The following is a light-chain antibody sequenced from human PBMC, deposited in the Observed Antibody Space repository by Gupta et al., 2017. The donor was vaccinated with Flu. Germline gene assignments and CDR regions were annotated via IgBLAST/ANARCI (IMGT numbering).Light chain of an antibody. CDR3: SSHAGRVTWV. CDR1: SNDVGGYNR. J-gene: IGLJ1*01. V-gene: IGLV2-11*01. CDR2: DVT. Sequence: QSAPTPPRSVSASPGQSVTISCTGTSNDVGGYNRVSWYEQRPGKAPKLILYDVTERPSGVPDRFSGSKSGNTASLTISGLQADDEADYYCSSHAGRVTWVFGTGTTVTVL.